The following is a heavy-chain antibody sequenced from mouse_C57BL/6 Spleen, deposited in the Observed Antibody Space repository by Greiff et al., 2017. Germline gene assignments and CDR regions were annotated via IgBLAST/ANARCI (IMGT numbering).Heavy chain of an antibody. CDR2: ISYDGSN. CDR3: AREAYYSKSEYYFDY. D-gene: IGHD2-5*01. J-gene: IGHJ2*01. CDR1: GYSITSGYY. V-gene: IGHV3-6*01. Sequence: EVKLQESGPGLVKPSQSLSLTCSVTGYSITSGYYWNWIRQFPGNKLEWMGYISYDGSNNYNPSLKNRISITRDTSKNQFFLKLNSVTTEDTATYYCAREAYYSKSEYYFDYWGQGTTLTVSS.